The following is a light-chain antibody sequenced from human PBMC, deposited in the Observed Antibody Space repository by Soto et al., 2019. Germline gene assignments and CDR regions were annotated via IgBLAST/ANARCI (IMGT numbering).Light chain of an antibody. CDR2: DAS. V-gene: IGKV1-39*01. J-gene: IGKJ1*01. CDR3: QQSYITTWT. CDR1: QSIRSY. Sequence: VHMSLSPGALAASLGDRVTITCRDSQSIRSYLDWYQQKLGKAPKLXIYDASSLEGGVPSRFSGSGSGTECTRTISSLQHEDIATYYCQQSYITTWTFGQGTKVDIK.